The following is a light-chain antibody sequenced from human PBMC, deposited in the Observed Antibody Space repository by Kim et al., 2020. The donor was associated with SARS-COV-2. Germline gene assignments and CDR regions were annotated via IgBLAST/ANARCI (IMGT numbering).Light chain of an antibody. CDR2: DAS. V-gene: IGKV3-11*01. CDR3: QQRSNWRFT. Sequence: PGERATLTCRASQSVSSYLAWYQQKPGQAPRLLIYDASNRATGIPARFSGSGSGTDFTLTISSLEPEDFAVYYCQQRSNWRFTFGPGTKVDIK. CDR1: QSVSSY. J-gene: IGKJ3*01.